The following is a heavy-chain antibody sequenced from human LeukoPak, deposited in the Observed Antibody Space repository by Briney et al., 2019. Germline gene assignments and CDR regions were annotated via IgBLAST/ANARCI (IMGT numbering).Heavy chain of an antibody. D-gene: IGHD2-2*01. CDR1: GFTVSSNY. V-gene: IGHV3-53*01. J-gene: IGHJ4*02. Sequence: GGSLRLSCAASGFTVSSNYMSWVRQAPGKGLEWVSVIYSGGNTYYADSVKGRFTISRDNSKNTLYLQMNSLRAEDTAVYYCATVGRCSSTSCSDYWGQGTLVTVSS. CDR2: IYSGGNT. CDR3: ATVGRCSSTSCSDY.